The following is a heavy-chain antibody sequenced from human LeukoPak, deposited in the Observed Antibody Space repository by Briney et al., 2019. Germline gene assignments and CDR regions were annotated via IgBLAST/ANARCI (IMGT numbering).Heavy chain of an antibody. CDR2: IYTSGGT. CDR3: ARDLMTTETLRYFDY. Sequence: SETLSLTCTVSGGSISSYYWSWIRQPAGKGLEWIGRIYTSGGTNYNPSLKSRVTMSVDTSKNQFSLKLSSVTAADTAVYYCARDLMTTETLRYFDYWGQGTLVTVSS. V-gene: IGHV4-4*07. CDR1: GGSISSYY. D-gene: IGHD4-17*01. J-gene: IGHJ4*02.